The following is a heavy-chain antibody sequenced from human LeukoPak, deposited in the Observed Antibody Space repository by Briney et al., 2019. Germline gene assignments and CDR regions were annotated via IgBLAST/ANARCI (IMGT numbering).Heavy chain of an antibody. D-gene: IGHD3-10*01. CDR3: AKDGSKIGSGSYYNPYYYYYMDV. CDR2: ISGSGGST. V-gene: IGHV3-23*01. CDR1: GFTFSSYG. J-gene: IGHJ6*03. Sequence: GGSLRLSCAASGFTFSSYGMSWVRQAPGKGLEWVSAISGSGGSTYYADSVKGRFTISRDNSKNTLYLQMNSLRAEDTAVYYCAKDGSKIGSGSYYNPYYYYYMDVWGKGTTVTISS.